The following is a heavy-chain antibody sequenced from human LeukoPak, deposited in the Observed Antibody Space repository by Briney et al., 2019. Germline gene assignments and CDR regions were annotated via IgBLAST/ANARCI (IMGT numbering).Heavy chain of an antibody. D-gene: IGHD3-22*01. CDR3: ATAVVITPFDY. Sequence: SETLSLTCAVSGYSISSGYYWGWIRQSPGTGMEWIGSIYHSGGSYYNPSLKSRVTISEDTSKNQFSLKLSSMSAADTAVYYCATAVVITPFDYWGQGILVTVSS. V-gene: IGHV4-38-2*01. J-gene: IGHJ4*02. CDR2: IYHSGGS. CDR1: GYSISSGYY.